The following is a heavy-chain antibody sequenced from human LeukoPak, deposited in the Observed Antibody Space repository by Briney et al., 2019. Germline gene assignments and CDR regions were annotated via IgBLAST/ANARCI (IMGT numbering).Heavy chain of an antibody. CDR2: ISSSGSTI. CDR3: ARGYGDYGGWFDP. Sequence: GGSLRLSYAASGFTFSSYEMNWVRQAPGKGLEWVSYISSSGSTIYYADSVKGRFTISRDNAKNSLYLQMNSLRAEDTAVYYCARGYGDYGGWFDPWGQGTLVTVSS. CDR1: GFTFSSYE. D-gene: IGHD4-17*01. J-gene: IGHJ5*02. V-gene: IGHV3-48*03.